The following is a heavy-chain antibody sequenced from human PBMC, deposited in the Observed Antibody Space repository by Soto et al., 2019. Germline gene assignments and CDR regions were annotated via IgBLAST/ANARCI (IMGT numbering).Heavy chain of an antibody. Sequence: QLQLQESGPGLVKPSETLSLTCTVSGGSISSSSYYWGWIRQPPGKGLEWIGSIYYSGSTYYNPSLKSRVTISVDTSKNQFSLKLSSVTAADTAVYYCARFRGCISTSCYFLGRAGGFFDYWGQGTLVTVSS. CDR2: IYYSGST. D-gene: IGHD2-2*01. CDR3: ARFRGCISTSCYFLGRAGGFFDY. CDR1: GGSISSSSYY. V-gene: IGHV4-39*01. J-gene: IGHJ4*02.